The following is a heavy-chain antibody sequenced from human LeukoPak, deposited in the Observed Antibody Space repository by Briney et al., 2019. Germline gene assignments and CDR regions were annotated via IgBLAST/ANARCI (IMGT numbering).Heavy chain of an antibody. CDR1: GFTFSSYW. V-gene: IGHV3-7*01. J-gene: IGHJ6*03. Sequence: PGGSLRLSCAASGFTFSSYWMSWVRQAPGKGLEWVANIKQDGSEKYYVDSVKGRFTISRDNAKNSLYLQTNSLRAEDTAVYYCAKDGEAYCGGDCYSYYSYYMDVWGKGTTVTVCS. D-gene: IGHD2-21*01. CDR2: IKQDGSEK. CDR3: AKDGEAYCGGDCYSYYSYYMDV.